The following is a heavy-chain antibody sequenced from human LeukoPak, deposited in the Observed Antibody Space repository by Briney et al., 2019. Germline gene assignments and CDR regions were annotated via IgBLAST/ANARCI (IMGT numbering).Heavy chain of an antibody. J-gene: IGHJ5*02. CDR2: ISGSGGST. Sequence: ETLSLTCAVYGGSFSGYYWSWVRQAPGKGLEWVSAISGSGGSTYYADSVKGRFTISRDNSKNTLYLQMNSLRAEDTAVYYCAKDLAPDITMIVGWFDPWGQGTLVTVSS. CDR3: AKDLAPDITMIVGWFDP. CDR1: GGSFSGYY. D-gene: IGHD3-22*01. V-gene: IGHV3-23*01.